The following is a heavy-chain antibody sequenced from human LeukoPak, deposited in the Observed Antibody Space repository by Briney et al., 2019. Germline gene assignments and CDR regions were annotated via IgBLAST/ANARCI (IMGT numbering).Heavy chain of an antibody. CDR3: ARDLMT. CDR2: ITYSGSI. V-gene: IGHV4-34*01. CDR1: AGSFSGEY. J-gene: IGHJ4*02. Sequence: SETLSLTCAVSAGSFSGEYWTWIRQPPGKGLEWIGEITYSGSIYYNPSLKSRVTISVDTSKNQFDLKLHSVTAADTAVYYCARDLMTWGQGTLVTASS.